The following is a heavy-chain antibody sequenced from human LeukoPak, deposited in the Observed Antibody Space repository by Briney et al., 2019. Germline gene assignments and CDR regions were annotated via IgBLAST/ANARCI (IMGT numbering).Heavy chain of an antibody. V-gene: IGHV4-30-4*08. CDR1: GGSISSYS. Sequence: SETLSLTCIVSGGSISSYSWNWIRQPPGKGLEWIGYIYYSGSTYYNPSLKSRVTISVDTSKNQFSLKLSSVTAADTAVYYCARVTGYYYDSSGGAEFDPWGQGTLVTVSS. D-gene: IGHD3-22*01. CDR2: IYYSGST. J-gene: IGHJ5*02. CDR3: ARVTGYYYDSSGGAEFDP.